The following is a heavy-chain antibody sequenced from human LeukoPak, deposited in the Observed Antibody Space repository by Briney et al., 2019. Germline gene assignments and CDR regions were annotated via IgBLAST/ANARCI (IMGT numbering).Heavy chain of an antibody. Sequence: ASVKISCKVSGYTFTDYYMHWVQQAPGKGLERMGLVDPEDGETIYAEKFQGRVTITADTSTDTAYIELSSLRSEDTAVYYCATILGLAHNWFDPWGQGTLVTVSS. CDR3: ATILGLAHNWFDP. CDR1: GYTFTDYY. D-gene: IGHD2-15*01. J-gene: IGHJ5*02. V-gene: IGHV1-69-2*01. CDR2: VDPEDGET.